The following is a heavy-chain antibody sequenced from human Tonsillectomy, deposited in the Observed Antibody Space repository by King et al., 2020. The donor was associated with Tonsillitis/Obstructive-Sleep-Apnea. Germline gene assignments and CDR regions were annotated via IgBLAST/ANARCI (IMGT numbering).Heavy chain of an antibody. J-gene: IGHJ4*02. CDR2: INSDGSST. Sequence: VQLVESGGGLVQPGGSLRLSCAASGFTFSSYWMNWVRQAPGKGLVWLSRINSDGSSTNYADSVKGRFTISRDNAKNTLYLQMNSLRAEDTAVYYCAREIFGGSGGSCYPRVVNYWGQGTLVTVSP. CDR3: AREIFGGSGGSCYPRVVNY. D-gene: IGHD2-15*01. V-gene: IGHV3-74*01. CDR1: GFTFSSYW.